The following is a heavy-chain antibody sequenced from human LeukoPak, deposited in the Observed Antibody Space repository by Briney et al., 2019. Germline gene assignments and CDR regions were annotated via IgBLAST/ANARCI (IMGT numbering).Heavy chain of an antibody. V-gene: IGHV3-21*01. CDR3: GRDITMVGGALYFDS. CDR2: ISSSSSYI. CDR1: GFTFSSYS. J-gene: IGHJ4*03. D-gene: IGHD3-10*01. Sequence: GGSLRLSCAASGFTFSSYSMNWVRQAPGKGLEWVSSISSSSSYIYYADSVEGRFTISRDNAKNSLYLQMNSLRAQDTALYYCGRDITMVGGALYFDSSGHRTLV.